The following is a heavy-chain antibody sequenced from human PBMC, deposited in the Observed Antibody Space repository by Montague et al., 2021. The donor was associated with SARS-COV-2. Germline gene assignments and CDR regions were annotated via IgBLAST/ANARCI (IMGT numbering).Heavy chain of an antibody. CDR3: ARRALGYCSSTSCETAFDI. D-gene: IGHD2-2*01. CDR2: IYYSGST. Sequence: SETLSLTCTVSGGSISSYYWSWIRQPPGKGLEWIGYIYYSGSTNYNPSXXSRVTISVDTSKNQFSLKLSSVTAADTVVYYCARRALGYCSSTSCETAFDIWGQGTTVTVSS. V-gene: IGHV4-59*08. CDR1: GGSISSYY. J-gene: IGHJ3*02.